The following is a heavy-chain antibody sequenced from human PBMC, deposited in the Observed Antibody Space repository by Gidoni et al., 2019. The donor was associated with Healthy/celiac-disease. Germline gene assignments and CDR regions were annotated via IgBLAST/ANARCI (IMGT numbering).Heavy chain of an antibody. CDR1: GFTFSCSA. CDR2: IRSKANSYAT. Sequence: EVQLVESGGGLVQPGGSLRLSCAASGFTFSCSAIHWVRQASGKGLEWVGRIRSKANSYATAYAASVKGRFTISRDDSKNMAYLQMHSLKTEDTAVYYCASYDYGVNSPFDIWGQGTMVTVSS. V-gene: IGHV3-73*02. CDR3: ASYDYGVNSPFDI. D-gene: IGHD4-17*01. J-gene: IGHJ3*02.